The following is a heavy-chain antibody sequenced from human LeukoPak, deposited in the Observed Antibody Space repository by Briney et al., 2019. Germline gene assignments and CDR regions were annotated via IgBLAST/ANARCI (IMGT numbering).Heavy chain of an antibody. CDR3: AKDRRDYGDYGLDY. V-gene: IGHV3-30*02. Sequence: GGSLRLSCAASGFTFSSFGMHWVRQTRTKGLEWVAFIRHHGMNESYVDSVKGRFTISRDNSKHTLYLQMNSLRVEDTAVYYCAKDRRDYGDYGLDYWGQGTLVTVSP. CDR1: GFTFSSFG. D-gene: IGHD4-17*01. J-gene: IGHJ4*02. CDR2: IRHHGMNE.